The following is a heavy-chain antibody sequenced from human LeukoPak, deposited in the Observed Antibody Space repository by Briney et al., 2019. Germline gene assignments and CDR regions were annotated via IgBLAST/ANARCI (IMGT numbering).Heavy chain of an antibody. V-gene: IGHV3-11*01. D-gene: IGHD3-22*01. CDR1: GFNFRDYY. J-gene: IGHJ4*02. Sequence: GGSLRLSCVASGFNFRDYYMGWIRQAPGKGLEWVSYSSSSGSTIYYAASVKGRFTMSRDNAKNSLYLQMNSLRTEDTAVYSCARYYYDSSGYYYFDYWGQGTLVTVSS. CDR2: SSSSGSTI. CDR3: ARYYYDSSGYYYFDY.